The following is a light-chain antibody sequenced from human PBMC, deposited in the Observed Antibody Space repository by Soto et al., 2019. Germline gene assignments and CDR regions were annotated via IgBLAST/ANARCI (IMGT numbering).Light chain of an antibody. CDR3: QQTYSTPLT. CDR2: AAS. Sequence: DIQMTQSPSSLSASVGDRVTITCRASQSISSYLAWYLQRPGKAPELLIYAASTLQSGVPSRFSGSGSGTDFTLTISSLQLEDFVIYYCQQTYSTPLTFGGGTRVEIK. V-gene: IGKV1-39*01. CDR1: QSISSY. J-gene: IGKJ4*01.